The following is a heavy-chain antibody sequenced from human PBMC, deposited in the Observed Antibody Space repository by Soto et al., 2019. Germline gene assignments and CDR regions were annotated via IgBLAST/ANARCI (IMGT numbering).Heavy chain of an antibody. CDR3: ASPKAPLYYYDSSGYYSDAFDI. J-gene: IGHJ3*02. CDR1: GFTFSSYA. V-gene: IGHV3-30-3*01. D-gene: IGHD3-22*01. CDR2: ISYDGSNK. Sequence: GGSLRLSCAASGFTFSSYAMHWVRQAPGKGLEWVAVISYDGSNKYYADSVKGRFTISRDNSKNTLYLQMNSLRAEDTAVYYCASPKAPLYYYDSSGYYSDAFDIWGQGTMVTVSS.